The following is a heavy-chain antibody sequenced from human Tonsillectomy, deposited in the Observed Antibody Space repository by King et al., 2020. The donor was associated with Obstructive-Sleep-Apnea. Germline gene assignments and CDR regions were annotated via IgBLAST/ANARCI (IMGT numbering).Heavy chain of an antibody. J-gene: IGHJ3*02. Sequence: VQLVESGGGLVQPGGSLKLSCAASGFSSGGSAMTWFRQPSGKGLEWVGGVGNKAFNYATTYAASVKGRFTISRNGSKSTAYLQMNSLKTEDTAVYFCTTLDQLLPTGDAFDIWGQGTTVTVSS. CDR2: VGNKAFNYAT. CDR1: GFSSGGSA. V-gene: IGHV3-73*01. CDR3: TTLDQLLPTGDAFDI. D-gene: IGHD1-1*01.